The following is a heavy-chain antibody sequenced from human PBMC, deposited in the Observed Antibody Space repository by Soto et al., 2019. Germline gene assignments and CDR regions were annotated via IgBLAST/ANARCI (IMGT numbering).Heavy chain of an antibody. CDR3: AADVLTYDNGGYFFDGFDT. CDR1: GYTLTELS. V-gene: IGHV1-24*01. Sequence: ASVKVSCKVSGYTLTELSMHWVGQAPGKGLEWMGGFDPEDGETIYAQKFQGRVTMTEDTSTDTAYMELSNLRSEDTAVYYCAADVLTYDNGGYFFDGFDTWGQGTMVTVSS. CDR2: FDPEDGET. J-gene: IGHJ3*02. D-gene: IGHD3-22*01.